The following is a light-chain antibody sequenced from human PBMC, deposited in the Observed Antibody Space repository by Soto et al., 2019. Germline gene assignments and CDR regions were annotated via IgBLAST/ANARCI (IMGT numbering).Light chain of an antibody. CDR2: AAS. J-gene: IGKJ5*01. CDR1: QSISSY. V-gene: IGKV1-39*01. Sequence: IQMTQSPSSLSASVGDRVTITCRASQSISSYLNWYQQKPGKAPKLLIYAASSLQSGVPSRFSGSGSGTDFTLAISSLQPEDSATYYCLQLNSFPITFGQGTRLEIK. CDR3: LQLNSFPIT.